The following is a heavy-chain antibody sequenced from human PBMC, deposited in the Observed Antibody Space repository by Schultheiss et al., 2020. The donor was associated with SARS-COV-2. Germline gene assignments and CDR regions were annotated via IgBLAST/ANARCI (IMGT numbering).Heavy chain of an antibody. Sequence: ASVKVSCKASGYTFTSYGISWVRQAPGQGLEWMGWISPNSGNTGYAQKFQGRVTMTRNTSISTAYMELSSLRSEDTAVYYCARGKRGYSYGYYYYYGMDVWGQGTTVTVSS. J-gene: IGHJ6*02. CDR2: ISPNSGNT. CDR3: ARGKRGYSYGYYYYYGMDV. CDR1: GYTFTSYG. V-gene: IGHV1-8*02. D-gene: IGHD5-18*01.